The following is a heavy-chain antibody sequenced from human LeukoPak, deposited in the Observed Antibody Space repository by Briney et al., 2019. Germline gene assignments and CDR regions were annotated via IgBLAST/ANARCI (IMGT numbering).Heavy chain of an antibody. CDR1: GWSFSGYY. V-gene: IGHV4-34*01. CDR3: ARLKSIAARGNRVLRSKCFDY. D-gene: IGHD6-6*01. Sequence: SETLSLTCAVYGWSFSGYYWSWIRQPPGKGLEWIGEINHSGSTNYNPSLKSRVTISVDTSKNQFSLKLSSVTAADTAVYYCARLKSIAARGNRVLRSKCFDYWGQGTLVTVSS. CDR2: INHSGST. J-gene: IGHJ4*02.